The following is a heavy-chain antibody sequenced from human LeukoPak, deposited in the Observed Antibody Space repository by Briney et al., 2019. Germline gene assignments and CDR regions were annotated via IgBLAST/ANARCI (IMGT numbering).Heavy chain of an antibody. J-gene: IGHJ5*02. Sequence: PGGSLRLSCAASGFTFSSYAMHWVRQAPGKGLEWVAVISYDGSNKYYADSVKGRFTISRDNSKNTLYLQMNSLRAEDTAVYYCARDEGCCSSTSCYGPWFDPWGQGTLVTVSS. CDR3: ARDEGCCSSTSCYGPWFDP. V-gene: IGHV3-30-3*01. CDR2: ISYDGSNK. D-gene: IGHD2-2*01. CDR1: GFTFSSYA.